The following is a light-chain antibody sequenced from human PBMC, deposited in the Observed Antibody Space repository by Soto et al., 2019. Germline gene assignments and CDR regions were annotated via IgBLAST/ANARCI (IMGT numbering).Light chain of an antibody. Sequence: QSVLTQPPSASGSPGQSVTISCTGTSSDVGGYNYVSWYQQHPGKAPKLMIYEVSKRPSGVPDRFSGSKSGNTASLTVSGLQAEDEADYYCSSYAGSNNVFGTG. CDR2: EVS. CDR1: SSDVGGYNY. J-gene: IGLJ1*01. V-gene: IGLV2-8*01. CDR3: SSYAGSNNV.